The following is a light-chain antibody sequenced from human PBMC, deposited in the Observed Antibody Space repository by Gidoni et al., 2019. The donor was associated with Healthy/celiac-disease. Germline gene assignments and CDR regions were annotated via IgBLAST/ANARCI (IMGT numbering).Light chain of an antibody. V-gene: IGLV1-51*01. CDR3: GTWDSSLSAVV. J-gene: IGLJ2*01. CDR2: SNT. Sequence: QSVLTQPPSVSAAPGQKVTISCSGSSSNIGNNYVSWYQQLPGTAPKLLILSNTTRPSGMPDRFSGSKSGTSATLGITGLQTGDEADYYCGTWDSSLSAVVFGGGTKLTVL. CDR1: SSNIGNNY.